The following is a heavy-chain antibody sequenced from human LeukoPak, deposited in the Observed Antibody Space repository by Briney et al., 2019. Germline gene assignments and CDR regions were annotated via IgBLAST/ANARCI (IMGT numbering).Heavy chain of an antibody. J-gene: IGHJ4*02. CDR1: GYTFTSYY. Sequence: GASVKVSCKASGYTFTSYYMHWVRQAPGQGLEWMGIINPSGGSTSYAQKFQGRVTMTRDTSTSTVYMELSSLRSEDTAVYYCARDPYDFWSGYYIDYWGQGTLVTASS. CDR3: ARDPYDFWSGYYIDY. V-gene: IGHV1-46*01. D-gene: IGHD3-3*01. CDR2: INPSGGST.